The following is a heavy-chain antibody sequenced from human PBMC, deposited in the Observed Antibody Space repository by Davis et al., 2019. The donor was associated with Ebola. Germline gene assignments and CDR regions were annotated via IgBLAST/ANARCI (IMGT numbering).Heavy chain of an antibody. CDR3: ASLRRTITGMDDAFDI. CDR1: GNSFTSHW. Sequence: PGGSLRLSCKDSGNSFTSHWIGWVRQMPGKGLEWMGIIYTGDSDTRYSPSFRGQVTLSAGKSIKTAFLQWSSLKASDTAMYYCASLRRTITGMDDAFDIWGQGTMVTVSS. V-gene: IGHV5-51*01. J-gene: IGHJ3*02. D-gene: IGHD1-20*01. CDR2: IYTGDSDT.